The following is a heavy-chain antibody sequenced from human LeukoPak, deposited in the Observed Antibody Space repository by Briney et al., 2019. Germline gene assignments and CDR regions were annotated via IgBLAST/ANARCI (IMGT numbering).Heavy chain of an antibody. J-gene: IGHJ6*03. CDR3: ARQARISYYYYYMDV. CDR1: GGSFSGYY. CDR2: INHSGST. D-gene: IGHD3-3*02. V-gene: IGHV4-34*01. Sequence: SETLSLTCAVYGGSFSGYYWSWIRQPPGKGLEWIGEINHSGSTNYNPSLKSRVTISVDTSKNQFSLKLSSVTAADTAVYYCARQARISYYYYYMDVWGKGTTVTISS.